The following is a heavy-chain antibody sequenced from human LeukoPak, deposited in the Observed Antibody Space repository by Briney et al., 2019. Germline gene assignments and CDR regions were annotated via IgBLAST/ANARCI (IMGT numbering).Heavy chain of an antibody. CDR3: ARRYSSSWSTPWYFDL. CDR1: GYSISSGYY. D-gene: IGHD6-13*01. Sequence: SETLSLTCTVSGYSISSGYYWGWIRQPPGKGLEWIGSIYHSGSTYYNPSLKSRVTISVDTSKNQFSLKLSSVTAADTAVYYCARRYSSSWSTPWYFDLWGRGTLVTVSS. V-gene: IGHV4-38-2*02. J-gene: IGHJ2*01. CDR2: IYHSGST.